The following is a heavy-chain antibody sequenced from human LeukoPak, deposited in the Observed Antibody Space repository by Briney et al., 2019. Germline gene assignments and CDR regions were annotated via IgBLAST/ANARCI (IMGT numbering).Heavy chain of an antibody. J-gene: IGHJ3*02. CDR2: IHPADSDT. V-gene: IGHV5-51*01. CDR1: GYSFTNNW. CDR3: ARPRSGYSFDAFDI. Sequence: GESLKISCKGSGYSFTNNWIGWVRQVPGKGLEWMGIIHPADSDTRYSPSFQGQVTISADKSISTAYLQWSSLKASDTAMYYCARPRSGYSFDAFDIWGQGTMVTVSS. D-gene: IGHD3-22*01.